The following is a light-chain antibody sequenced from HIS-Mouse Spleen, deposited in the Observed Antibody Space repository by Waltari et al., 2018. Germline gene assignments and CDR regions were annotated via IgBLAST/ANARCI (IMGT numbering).Light chain of an antibody. CDR3: QQYYSTPLT. CDR2: WAS. Sequence: DIVMTQSPDSLAVSLGERATINCKSSQSVLYSSNDKNYLAWYQQKPGKPPKRLIYWASTLESGVPDRFSGSGSGTDFTLTISSLQAEDVAVYYCQQYYSTPLTFGGGTKVEIK. J-gene: IGKJ4*01. V-gene: IGKV4-1*01. CDR1: QSVLYSSNDKNY.